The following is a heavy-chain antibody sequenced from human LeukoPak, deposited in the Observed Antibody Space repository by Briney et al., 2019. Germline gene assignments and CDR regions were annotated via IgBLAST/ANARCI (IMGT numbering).Heavy chain of an antibody. V-gene: IGHV4-34*01. CDR2: MDHSGST. J-gene: IGHJ6*04. D-gene: IGHD3-3*01. CDR1: GGSFSGHY. CDR3: ARGQGDAWSGYVLNV. Sequence: SETLSLTCAVYGGSFSGHYWSWIRQPPGKGLEWIGEMDHSGSTNYNPSLKSRVTISVDTSKNQFSLNLSSVTAADTAVYYCARGQGDAWSGYVLNVWGEGTTVTVSS.